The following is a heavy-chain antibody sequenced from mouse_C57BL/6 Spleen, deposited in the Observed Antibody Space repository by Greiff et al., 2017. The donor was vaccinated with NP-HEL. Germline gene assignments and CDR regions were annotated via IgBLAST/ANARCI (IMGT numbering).Heavy chain of an antibody. V-gene: IGHV5-12*01. CDR1: GFTFSDYY. D-gene: IGHD1-1*01. CDR2: ISNGGGST. Sequence: EVMLVESGGGLVQPGGSLKLSCAASGFTFSDYYMYWVRQTPEERLEWVAYISNGGGSTYYPDTVKGRFTISRDNAKNTLYLQMSRLKSEDTAMYYCARHGDYYGSSHWYFDVWGTGTTVTVSS. CDR3: ARHGDYYGSSHWYFDV. J-gene: IGHJ1*03.